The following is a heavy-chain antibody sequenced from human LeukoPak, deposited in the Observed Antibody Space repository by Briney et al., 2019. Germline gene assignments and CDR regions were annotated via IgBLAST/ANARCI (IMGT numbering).Heavy chain of an antibody. CDR3: AKGSDFWSGYYNDY. CDR2: ISGSGGSP. Sequence: GGSLRLSCAASGFTFSSYAMSWVRQAPGKGLEWVSAISGSGGSPYYADSVKGRFTISRDNSKNTLYLQMNSLRAEDTAVYYCAKGSDFWSGYYNDYWGQGTLVTVSS. D-gene: IGHD3-3*01. V-gene: IGHV3-23*01. CDR1: GFTFSSYA. J-gene: IGHJ4*02.